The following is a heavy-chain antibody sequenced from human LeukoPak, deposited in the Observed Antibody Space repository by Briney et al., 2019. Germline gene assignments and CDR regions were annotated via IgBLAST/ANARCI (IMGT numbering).Heavy chain of an antibody. V-gene: IGHV3-23*01. CDR2: ISASGGST. CDR1: GFTFSSYA. J-gene: IGHJ4*02. Sequence: PGGSLRLSCAASGFTFSSYAMSWARHAPGKGLEWVSAISASGGSTYYADSVKGRFTISRDNSKNTLYLQMNSLRAEDTAVYYCAKDPLPSLPYYFDYWGQGTLVTVSS. D-gene: IGHD6-6*01. CDR3: AKDPLPSLPYYFDY.